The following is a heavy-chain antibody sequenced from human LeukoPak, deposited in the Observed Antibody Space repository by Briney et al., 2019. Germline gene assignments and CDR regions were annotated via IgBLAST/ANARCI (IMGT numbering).Heavy chain of an antibody. V-gene: IGHV1-69*13. CDR2: IIPIFGTA. CDR3: ARYSGSYYYYYYGMDV. D-gene: IGHD1-26*01. J-gene: IGHJ6*02. CDR1: GGTFSSYA. Sequence: ASVKVSCKASGGTFSSYAISWVRQAPGQGLEWMGGIIPIFGTANYAQKFQGRVTITADESTSTAYMELSSLRSEDTAEYYCARYSGSYYYYYYGMDVWGQGTTVTVSS.